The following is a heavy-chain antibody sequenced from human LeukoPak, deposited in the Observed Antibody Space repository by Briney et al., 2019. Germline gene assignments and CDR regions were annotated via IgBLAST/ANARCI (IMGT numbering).Heavy chain of an antibody. D-gene: IGHD1-1*01. V-gene: IGHV4-31*03. J-gene: IGHJ5*02. CDR3: ARVGFELERGFDP. CDR2: IYYSGST. Sequence: SETLSLTCTVSGGSISSGGYYWSWIRQHPGTGPEWIGYIYYSGSTYYNPSLKSRVTISVDTSKNQFSLKLSSVTAADTAVYYCARVGFELERGFDPWGQGTLVTVSS. CDR1: GGSISSGGYY.